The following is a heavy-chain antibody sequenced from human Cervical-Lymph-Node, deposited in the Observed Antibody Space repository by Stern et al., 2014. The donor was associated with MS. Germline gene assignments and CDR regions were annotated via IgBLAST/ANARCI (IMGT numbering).Heavy chain of an antibody. CDR3: ARVRYCSGGSCFYGMDV. CDR2: ISAYNGNT. V-gene: IGHV1-18*01. J-gene: IGHJ6*02. D-gene: IGHD2-15*01. CDR1: GYTFTSYG. Sequence: QVQLVESGAEVKKPGASVKVSCKASGYTFTSYGISWVRQAPGQGLEWMGWISAYNGNTNNAQKLQGRVTMTTDTSTSTAYMELRSLRSDDTAVYYCARVRYCSGGSCFYGMDVWGQGTTVTVSS.